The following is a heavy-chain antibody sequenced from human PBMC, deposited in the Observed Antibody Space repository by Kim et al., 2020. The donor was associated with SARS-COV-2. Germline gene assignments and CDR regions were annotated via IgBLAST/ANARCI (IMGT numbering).Heavy chain of an antibody. Sequence: GGSLRLSCSASGFTFSSYAMHWVRQAPGKGLEYVSAISSNGGSTYYADSVKGRFTISRDNSKNTLYLQMSSLRAEDTAVYYCVKGYGFGESTPQFDYWGQGTLVTVSS. J-gene: IGHJ4*02. CDR3: VKGYGFGESTPQFDY. V-gene: IGHV3-64D*09. CDR2: ISSNGGST. CDR1: GFTFSSYA. D-gene: IGHD3-10*01.